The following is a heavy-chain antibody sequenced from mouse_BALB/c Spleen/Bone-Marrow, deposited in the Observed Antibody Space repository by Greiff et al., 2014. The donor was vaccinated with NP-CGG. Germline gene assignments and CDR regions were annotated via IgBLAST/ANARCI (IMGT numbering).Heavy chain of an antibody. CDR1: GYAFSTYW. CDR3: SRGGNDGTY. D-gene: IGHD2-2*01. J-gene: IGHJ3*01. V-gene: IGHV1-80*01. CDR2: IYPGNGSD. Sequence: QVQLKESGAELVRPGPSVKISCKASGYAFSTYWLNWVQQWPGKGLEWIGQIYPGNGSDDYNGKFKDKATLTADKSSRTAYMHLISLTAEGSAFYFCSRGGNDGTYWGQGTLVTVSA.